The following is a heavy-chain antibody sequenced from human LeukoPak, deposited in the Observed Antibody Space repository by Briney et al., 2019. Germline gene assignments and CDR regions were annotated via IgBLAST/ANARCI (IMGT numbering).Heavy chain of an antibody. Sequence: GRSLRLSCAASGFTLSSYAMSWVRQAPGKGLEWVSAISDTGNTYHSDSVKGRFTISRDSSKNTLFLQMNRLRPEDAAVYYCAKAPVTTCRGAFCYPFDYWGLGTLVTVSS. CDR1: GFTLSSYA. D-gene: IGHD2-15*01. J-gene: IGHJ4*02. V-gene: IGHV3-23*01. CDR3: AKAPVTTCRGAFCYPFDY. CDR2: ISDTGNT.